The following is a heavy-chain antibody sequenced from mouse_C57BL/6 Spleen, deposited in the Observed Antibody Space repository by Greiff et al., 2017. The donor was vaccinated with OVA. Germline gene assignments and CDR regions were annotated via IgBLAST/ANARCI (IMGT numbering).Heavy chain of an antibody. D-gene: IGHD3-2*02. V-gene: IGHV1-42*01. CDR1: GYSFTGYY. Sequence: VQLKESGPELVKPGASVKISCKASGYSFTGYYMNWVKQSPEKSLEWIGEINPSTGGTTYNQKFKAKATLTVDKSSSTAYMQLKSLTSEDSAVYYCARSGYNGAMDYWGQGTSVTVSS. CDR2: INPSTGGT. J-gene: IGHJ4*01. CDR3: ARSGYNGAMDY.